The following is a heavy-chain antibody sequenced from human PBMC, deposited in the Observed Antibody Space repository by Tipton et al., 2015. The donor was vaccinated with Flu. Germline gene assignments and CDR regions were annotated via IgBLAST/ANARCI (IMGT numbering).Heavy chain of an antibody. J-gene: IGHJ4*02. D-gene: IGHD1-26*01. CDR1: GASISSRSYY. V-gene: IGHV4-39*07. Sequence: LRLSCTVSGASISSRSYYWAWIRQPPGKGLEWIGSIYYTGNTYHTPSLESRVSISADTSKRQFSLKLTSVTAADTAVYYCATVSSYYFFFDSWGQGTLVTVSS. CDR2: IYYTGNT. CDR3: ATVSSYYFFFDS.